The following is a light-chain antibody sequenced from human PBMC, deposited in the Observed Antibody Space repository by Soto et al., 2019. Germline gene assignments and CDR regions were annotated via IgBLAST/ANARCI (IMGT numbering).Light chain of an antibody. V-gene: IGKV3-20*01. Sequence: EIVLTQSPVTLSLSPGERATLACRASQCVSNNSLAWYQQIPGQPLRHLIYGASSRTTGIPDMFSGSGSGRDFTLPISRLEPADFAVHYCQQYGILLYTLGQGTQLDIK. CDR3: QQYGILLYT. J-gene: IGKJ2*01. CDR1: QCVSNNS. CDR2: GAS.